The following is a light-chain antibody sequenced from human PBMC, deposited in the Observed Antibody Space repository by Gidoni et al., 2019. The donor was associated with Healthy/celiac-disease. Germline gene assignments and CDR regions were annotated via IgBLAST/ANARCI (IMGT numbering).Light chain of an antibody. CDR1: QSVSSY. J-gene: IGKJ3*01. Sequence: ESVLTQSLATLSLSPGERATLSCRASQSVSSYLAWYQQKPGQAPRLLIYDASNRATGIPARFSGSGSGTDFTLTISSLEPEDFAVYYCQQRSNWPPFTFGPXTKVDIK. CDR2: DAS. V-gene: IGKV3-11*01. CDR3: QQRSNWPPFT.